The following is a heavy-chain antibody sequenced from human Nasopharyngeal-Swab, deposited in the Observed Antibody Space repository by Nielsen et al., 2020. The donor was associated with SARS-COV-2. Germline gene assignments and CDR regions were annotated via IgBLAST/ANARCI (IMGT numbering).Heavy chain of an antibody. CDR1: GGSISEYH. D-gene: IGHD6-13*01. V-gene: IGHV4-34*01. J-gene: IGHJ4*02. CDR2: MKPTGRT. CDR3: AGHPADFDY. Sequence: SETLSLTCAVYGGSISEYHWSWTRQPPGRGLEWVGEMKPTGRTNYNPSLKSRVTISVDTSKNQFFLELISVTAADTAVYYCAGHPADFDYWGQGILVTVSS.